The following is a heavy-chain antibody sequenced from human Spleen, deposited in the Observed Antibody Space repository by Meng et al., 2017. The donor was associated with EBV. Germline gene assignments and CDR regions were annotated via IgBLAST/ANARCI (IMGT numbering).Heavy chain of an antibody. CDR1: GYTYTNYA. CDR3: ARKDDGAVTPLGDY. CDR2: INTYTGNP. J-gene: IGHJ4*02. D-gene: IGHD4-17*01. Sequence: QAQAVQSESEFTKPGRAGKGSWKASGYTYTNYAMNWVRQAPGQGLEWMGWINTYTGNPTYAPGFTGRFVFSFDTSVSTAYLQISRLKAEDTAMYYCARKDDGAVTPLGDYWGQGTLVTVSS. V-gene: IGHV7-4-1*02.